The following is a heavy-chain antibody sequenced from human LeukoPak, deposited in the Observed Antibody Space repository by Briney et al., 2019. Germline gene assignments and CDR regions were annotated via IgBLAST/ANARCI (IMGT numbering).Heavy chain of an antibody. J-gene: IGHJ4*02. D-gene: IGHD3-10*01. V-gene: IGHV4-61*02. CDR3: AREYERFGVYFFDY. Sequence: SQTLSLTCTVSGGSISSGPYYWSWIRQPAGKGLEWFGRVSTSGSTNYNPSLKSRVTISVDTSKNQFSLRLSSVTAADTAVYYCAREYERFGVYFFDYWGQGTLVTVSS. CDR2: VSTSGST. CDR1: GGSISSGPYY.